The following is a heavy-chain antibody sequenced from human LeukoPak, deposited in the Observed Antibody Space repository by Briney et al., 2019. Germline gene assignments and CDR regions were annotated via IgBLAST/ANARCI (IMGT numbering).Heavy chain of an antibody. CDR2: ISAYNGNT. CDR3: ARDSAGGYYDILTGYFGVSGRDFDY. D-gene: IGHD3-9*01. J-gene: IGHJ4*02. CDR1: GYTFTSYG. Sequence: ASVKVSCKASGYTFTSYGISWVRQAPGQGLEWMGWISAYNGNTKYAQKLQGRVTMTTDTSTSTAYMELRSLRSDDTAVYYCARDSAGGYYDILTGYFGVSGRDFDYWGQGTLVTVSS. V-gene: IGHV1-18*01.